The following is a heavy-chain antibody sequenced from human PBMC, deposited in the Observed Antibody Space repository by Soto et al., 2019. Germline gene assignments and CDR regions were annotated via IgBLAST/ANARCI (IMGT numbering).Heavy chain of an antibody. V-gene: IGHV4-34*01. J-gene: IGHJ5*02. D-gene: IGHD3-3*01. Sequence: SETLSLTCAVYGGSFSGYYWSWIRQPPGKGLEWIGEINHSGSTNYNPSLKSRVTISVDTSKNQFSLKLSSVTAADTAVYYCARGKRYYDFWSGYYASYNWFDPWGQGTPVTVS. CDR2: INHSGST. CDR1: GGSFSGYY. CDR3: ARGKRYYDFWSGYYASYNWFDP.